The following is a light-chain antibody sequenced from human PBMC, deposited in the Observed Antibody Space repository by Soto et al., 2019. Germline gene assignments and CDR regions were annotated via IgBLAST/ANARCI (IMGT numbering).Light chain of an antibody. J-gene: IGKJ1*01. CDR1: QSVLYSSNNQNC. V-gene: IGKV4-1*01. Sequence: DIVMTQSPDSLAVSLGERATINCKSSQSVLYSSNNQNCLAWYQQKPGQPPKLLIYWASTRESGVPARFSGSGSGTDFTLTISSLQAEDVAIYYCQQYCSPPWTFGQGTKVEIK. CDR2: WAS. CDR3: QQYCSPPWT.